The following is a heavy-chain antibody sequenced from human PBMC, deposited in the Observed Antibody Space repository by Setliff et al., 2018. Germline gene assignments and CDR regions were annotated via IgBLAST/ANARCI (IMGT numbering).Heavy chain of an antibody. CDR1: GYTFTDYA. CDR2: INPGNGNT. D-gene: IGHD3-22*01. J-gene: IGHJ6*03. Sequence: GASVKVSCKASGYTFTDYAMHWVRQAPGQRLEWMGWINPGNGNTKYSQKFQGRVTITRDTSASTAYMGLSSLRSEDTAVYYCARDKGYASSGYYFYYYYYMDVWGKGTTVTVSS. V-gene: IGHV1-3*01. CDR3: ARDKGYASSGYYFYYYYYMDV.